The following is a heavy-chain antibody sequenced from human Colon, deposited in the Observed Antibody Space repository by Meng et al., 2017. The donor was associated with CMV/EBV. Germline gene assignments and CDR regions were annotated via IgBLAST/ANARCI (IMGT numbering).Heavy chain of an antibody. CDR2: IYYGGGAT. CDR1: GFTFSTFA. CDR3: AKGVTSGSTYRAFDI. D-gene: IGHD3-22*01. J-gene: IGHJ3*02. V-gene: IGHV3-23*03. Sequence: GESLKISCVGSGFTFSTFAMGWVRQAPGKGLEWVSSIYYGGGATHYPDSVKGRFTISRDTSENTLYLQMSSLRVDDTALYYCAKGVTSGSTYRAFDILGQGAKVTVSS.